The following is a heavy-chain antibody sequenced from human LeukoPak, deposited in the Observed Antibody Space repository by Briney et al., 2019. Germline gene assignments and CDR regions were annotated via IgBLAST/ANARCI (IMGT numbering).Heavy chain of an antibody. J-gene: IGHJ4*02. CDR2: MKQDGSEK. CDR1: GFTFSSYY. CDR3: ARLYKRGDTSAYRHIDF. D-gene: IGHD3-22*01. V-gene: IGHV3-7*01. Sequence: GGSLRLSCAASGFTFSSYYMTWVRQAPGKGLEWVANMKQDGSEKFYVDSVKGRFTISRDNAKNSLYLEMNSLRAEDTAVYYCARLYKRGDTSAYRHIDFWGQGTLVTVSS.